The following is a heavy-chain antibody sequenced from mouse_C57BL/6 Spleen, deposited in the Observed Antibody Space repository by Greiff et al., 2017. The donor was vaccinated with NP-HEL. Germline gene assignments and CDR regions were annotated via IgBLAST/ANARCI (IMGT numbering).Heavy chain of an antibody. CDR1: GYAFSSYW. V-gene: IGHV1-80*01. CDR2: IYPGDGDT. Sequence: VQLQQSGAELVKPGASVKISCKASGYAFSSYWMNWVKQRPGKGLEWIGQIYPGDGDTNYNGKFKGKATLTADKSSSTTYMQLSSLTSEDSAVYFCARWITTVVATSAMDYWGQGTSVTVSS. CDR3: ARWITTVVATSAMDY. D-gene: IGHD1-1*01. J-gene: IGHJ4*01.